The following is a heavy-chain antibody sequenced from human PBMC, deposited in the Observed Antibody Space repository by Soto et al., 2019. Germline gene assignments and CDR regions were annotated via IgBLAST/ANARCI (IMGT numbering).Heavy chain of an antibody. V-gene: IGHV1-69*13. CDR2: IIPIFGTA. CDR3: ARPTGESGSYSFDY. Sequence: SVKVSCKASGYTFTSYAISWVRQAPGQGLEWMGGIIPIFGTANYAQKFQGRVTITADESTSTAYMELSSLRSEDTAVYYCARPTGESGSYSFDYWGQGTLVTVSS. J-gene: IGHJ4*02. CDR1: GYTFTSYA. D-gene: IGHD1-26*01.